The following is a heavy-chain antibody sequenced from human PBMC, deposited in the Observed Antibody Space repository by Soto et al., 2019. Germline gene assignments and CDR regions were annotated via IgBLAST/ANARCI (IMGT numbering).Heavy chain of an antibody. D-gene: IGHD4-17*01. CDR1: GFTFSSYG. J-gene: IGHJ3*02. V-gene: IGHV3-33*01. CDR2: IWYDGSNK. Sequence: QVQLVESGGGVVQPGRSLRLSCAASGFTFSSYGMHWVRQAPGKGLEWVAVIWYDGSNKYYADSVKGRFTISRDNSKNALYLQMNSLRAEDTAVYYCAREVVYGDYLTNAFDIWGQGAMVTVSS. CDR3: AREVVYGDYLTNAFDI.